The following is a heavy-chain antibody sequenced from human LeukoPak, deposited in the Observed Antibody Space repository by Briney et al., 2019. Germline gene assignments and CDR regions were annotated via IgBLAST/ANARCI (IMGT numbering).Heavy chain of an antibody. Sequence: ASVKVSCKASGYTFTSYGISWVRQAPGQGLEWMGWISAYNGNTNYAQKLQGRVTMTTDTSTSTAYMELRSLRSDDTAVYYCARGGIDIVVVVAATSWFDPWGQGTLVTVSP. J-gene: IGHJ5*02. CDR2: ISAYNGNT. V-gene: IGHV1-18*01. CDR1: GYTFTSYG. CDR3: ARGGIDIVVVVAATSWFDP. D-gene: IGHD2-15*01.